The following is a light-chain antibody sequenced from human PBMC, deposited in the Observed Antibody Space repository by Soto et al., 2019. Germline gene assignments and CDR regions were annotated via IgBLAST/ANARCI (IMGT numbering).Light chain of an antibody. CDR2: GAS. V-gene: IGKV3-20*01. J-gene: IGKJ4*01. Sequence: EIVLTQSPGTLSLSPGERATLSCRASQSVSSSYLSWYQQKAGPAPRLIIYGASSRANGIPDRFSGSGCGTDFTITISRRAPDDFAVYYCQQCDGSPRLTCGGGTKVEIK. CDR3: QQCDGSPRLT. CDR1: QSVSSSY.